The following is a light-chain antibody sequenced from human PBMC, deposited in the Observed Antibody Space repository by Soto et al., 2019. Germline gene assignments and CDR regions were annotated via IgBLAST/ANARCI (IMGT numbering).Light chain of an antibody. J-gene: IGLJ1*01. CDR3: CSYVVVSTFV. Sequence: QSALTQPASVSGSPGQSITISCTGTSSDLGNYKLVSWYQQHPGKAPKLIIYEDSKRPSGVSNRFSGSKSGNTASLTISGLQAEDEADYYCCSYVVVSTFVFGSGTKLTVL. CDR2: EDS. CDR1: SSDLGNYKL. V-gene: IGLV2-23*01.